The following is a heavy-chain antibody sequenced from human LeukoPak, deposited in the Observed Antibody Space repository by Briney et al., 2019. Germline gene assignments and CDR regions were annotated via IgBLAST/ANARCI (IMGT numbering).Heavy chain of an antibody. CDR1: GFSFSSNW. Sequence: GGSLRLSCGASGFSFSSNWMSWVRQAPGKGLEWVSYISSSGSTIYYADSVKGRFTISRDNAKNSLYLQMNSLRAEDTAVYYCAELGITMIGGVWGKGTTVTISS. D-gene: IGHD3-10*02. CDR3: AELGITMIGGV. CDR2: ISSSGSTI. V-gene: IGHV3-48*03. J-gene: IGHJ6*04.